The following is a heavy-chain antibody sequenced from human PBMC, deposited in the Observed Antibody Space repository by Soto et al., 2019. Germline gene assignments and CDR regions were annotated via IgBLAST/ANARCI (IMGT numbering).Heavy chain of an antibody. CDR3: AARETWARGGYYGMDV. CDR2: ISYDGSNK. Sequence: GGSLRLSCAASGFTFSSYAMHWVRQAPGKGLEWVAVISYDGSNKYYADSVKGRFTISRDNSKNTLYLQMNSLRAEDTAVYYCAARETWARGGYYGMDVWGQGTTVTVSS. D-gene: IGHD3-16*01. CDR1: GFTFSSYA. J-gene: IGHJ6*02. V-gene: IGHV3-30-3*01.